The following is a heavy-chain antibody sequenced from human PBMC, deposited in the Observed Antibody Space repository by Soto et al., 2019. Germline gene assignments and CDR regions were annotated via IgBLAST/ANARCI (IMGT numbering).Heavy chain of an antibody. CDR1: GYTFTDYY. Sequence: QVQLVQSGAEVKKPGASVKVSCKASGYTFTDYYIHWVRQAPGQGLEWMGMIDPSGGSTDYAQKFRRRSTMTRDTSTGTVYMELSSLRSEDTAVYYCARPPFPGCINAVCYPFDYWGQGTLVTVSS. V-gene: IGHV1-46*01. CDR2: IDPSGGST. J-gene: IGHJ4*02. CDR3: ARPPFPGCINAVCYPFDY. D-gene: IGHD2-8*01.